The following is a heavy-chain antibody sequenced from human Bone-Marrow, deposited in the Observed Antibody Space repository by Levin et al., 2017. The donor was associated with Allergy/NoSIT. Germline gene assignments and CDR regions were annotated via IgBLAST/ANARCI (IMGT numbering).Heavy chain of an antibody. D-gene: IGHD6-19*01. CDR2: INGDGTTT. J-gene: IGHJ4*02. V-gene: IGHV3-74*01. Sequence: LSLTCVASGFSFSGHWMHWVRQAPGKGLVWVSRINGDGTTTTYADSVKGRFTISRDNAKNTLYLEMNNLRAEDTAVYYCASSYKSGWYAVHLYWGQGTLVTVSS. CDR1: GFSFSGHW. CDR3: ASSYKSGWYAVHLY.